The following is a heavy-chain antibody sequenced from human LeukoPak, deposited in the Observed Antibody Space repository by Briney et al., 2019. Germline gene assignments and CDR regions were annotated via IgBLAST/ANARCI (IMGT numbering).Heavy chain of an antibody. CDR1: GFTFSSYG. V-gene: IGHV3-30*02. CDR2: IRYDGSNK. J-gene: IGHJ6*03. D-gene: IGHD3-3*01. CDR3: AKDDFWSGYGYMDV. Sequence: GGSLRLSCAASGFTFSSYGMHWVRQAPGKGLEWVVFIRYDGSNKYYADSVKGRFTISRDNSKNTLYLQMNSLRAEDTAVYYCAKDDFWSGYGYMDVWGKGTTVTVSS.